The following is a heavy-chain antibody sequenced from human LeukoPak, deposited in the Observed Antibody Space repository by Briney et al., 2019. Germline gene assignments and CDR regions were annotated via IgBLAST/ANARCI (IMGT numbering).Heavy chain of an antibody. CDR1: GGSISSYY. V-gene: IGHV4-59*01. CDR2: MYFGGSS. J-gene: IGHJ4*02. CDR3: ARDRGDYDSSGYYGYFDY. D-gene: IGHD3-22*01. Sequence: SETLSLTCTVSGGSISSYYWSWIRQPPGKGLEWIGYMYFGGSSNYNPSLKSRVTISVDTSKNQFSLKLSSVTAADTAVYYCARDRGDYDSSGYYGYFDYWGQGALVTVSS.